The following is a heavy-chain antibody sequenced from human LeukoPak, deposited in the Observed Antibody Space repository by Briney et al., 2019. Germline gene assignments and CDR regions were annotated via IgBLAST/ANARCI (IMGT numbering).Heavy chain of an antibody. CDR3: ARISTPVVTPWFDY. CDR1: GGSISSYY. CDR2: IYYSGST. V-gene: IGHV4-59*01. Sequence: SETLSLTCTVSGGSISSYYWSWIRQPPGKGLEGIGYIYYSGSTNYNPSLKSRVTISVDTSKNQFSLKLSSVTAADTAVYYCARISTPVVTPWFDYWGQGTLVTVSS. D-gene: IGHD4-23*01. J-gene: IGHJ4*02.